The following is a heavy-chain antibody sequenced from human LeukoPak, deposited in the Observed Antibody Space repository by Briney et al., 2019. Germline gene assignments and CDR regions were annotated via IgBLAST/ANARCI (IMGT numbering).Heavy chain of an antibody. J-gene: IGHJ4*02. Sequence: PGGSLRLSCAASGFTFSSYGMHWVRQAPGKGLEWVADIWYDGSNKYYADSVKGRFTISRDNSKNTLYLQMNSLRAEDTVVYYCARSLTPGIAVAGPFDYWGQGTLVTVSS. CDR2: IWYDGSNK. CDR3: ARSLTPGIAVAGPFDY. V-gene: IGHV3-33*01. CDR1: GFTFSSYG. D-gene: IGHD6-19*01.